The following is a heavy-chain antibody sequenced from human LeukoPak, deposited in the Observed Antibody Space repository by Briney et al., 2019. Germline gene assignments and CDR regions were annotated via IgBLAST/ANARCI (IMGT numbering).Heavy chain of an antibody. D-gene: IGHD1-26*01. J-gene: IGHJ4*02. Sequence: SETLSLTCAVYGGSFSGYYWSWTRQPPGKGLEWIGEINHSGSTNYNPSLKSRVTISVDTSKNQFSLKLSSVTAADTAVYYCALIVGATNPIDYWGQGTLVTVSS. CDR2: INHSGST. CDR3: ALIVGATNPIDY. CDR1: GGSFSGYY. V-gene: IGHV4-34*01.